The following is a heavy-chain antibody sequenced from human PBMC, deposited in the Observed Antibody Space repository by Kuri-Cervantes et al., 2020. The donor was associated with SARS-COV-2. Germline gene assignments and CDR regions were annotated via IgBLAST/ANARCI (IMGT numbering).Heavy chain of an antibody. Sequence: ASVKVSCKASGYTFTSYYMHWARQAPGQGLEWMGIINPSGGSTSYAQKFQGRVTMTEDTSTDIAYMDLSSLRSEDTAVYYCAIVVAGTRELDHWGQGTLVTVSS. CDR3: AIVVAGTRELDH. CDR1: GYTFTSYY. V-gene: IGHV1-46*01. D-gene: IGHD6-19*01. J-gene: IGHJ1*01. CDR2: INPSGGST.